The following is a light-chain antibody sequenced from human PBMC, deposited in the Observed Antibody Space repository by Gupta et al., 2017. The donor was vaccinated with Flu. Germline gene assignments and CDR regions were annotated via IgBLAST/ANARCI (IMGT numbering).Light chain of an antibody. V-gene: IGKV4-1*01. J-gene: IGKJ3*01. Sequence: DIVMTQSPDSLAVSLGERATINCKSSQSVLYSSNNKNYLAWYQQKPGQPPKLLIYWASTRESGVPDRFSGSGSGTDFTLTISSLQAEDLAVYYCQQYYSTLFTFGHGTKVDIK. CDR2: WAS. CDR3: QQYYSTLFT. CDR1: QSVLYSSNNKNY.